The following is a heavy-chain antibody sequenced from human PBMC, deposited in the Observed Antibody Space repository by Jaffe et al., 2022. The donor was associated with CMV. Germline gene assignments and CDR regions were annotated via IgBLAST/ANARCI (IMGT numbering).Heavy chain of an antibody. Sequence: QVQLVESGGGVVQPGTSLRLTCATSGFTFRSHGMNWVRQAPGKGLEWVAVISFDGSKKFYLDSVKGRFTISRDNSKNTVYLQMSSLRSDDTAIYYCARDLLELSPPFLIPTDSWGQGTLVTVSS. CDR2: ISFDGSKK. CDR3: ARDLLELSPPFLIPTDS. CDR1: GFTFRSHG. J-gene: IGHJ5*01. V-gene: IGHV3-30*03. D-gene: IGHD1-26*01.